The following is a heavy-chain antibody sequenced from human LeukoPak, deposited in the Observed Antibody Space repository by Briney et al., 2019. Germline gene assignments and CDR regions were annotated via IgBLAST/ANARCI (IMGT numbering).Heavy chain of an antibody. CDR1: GGSISSGGYY. D-gene: IGHD5-12*01. Sequence: SETLSLTCSVSGGSISSGGYYWSWIRQHPGKGLEWIGYIYYSGSTYYNPSLKSRVTISVDTSRNQFSLKLSSVTAADTAVYYCARARGYGHYFDYWGQGTLVTVSS. CDR3: ARARGYGHYFDY. V-gene: IGHV4-31*03. J-gene: IGHJ4*02. CDR2: IYYSGST.